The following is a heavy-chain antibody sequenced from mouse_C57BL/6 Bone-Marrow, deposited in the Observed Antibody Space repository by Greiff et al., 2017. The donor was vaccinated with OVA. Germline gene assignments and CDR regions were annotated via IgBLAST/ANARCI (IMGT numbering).Heavy chain of an antibody. CDR3: ARPPYYYGSYWYFDV. V-gene: IGHV5-4*03. Sequence: EVKLMESGGGLVKPGGSLKLSCAASGFTFSSYAMSWVRQTPEKRLEWVATISDGGSYTYYPDNVKGRFTISRDNAKNNLYLQMSHLKSEDTAMYYCARPPYYYGSYWYFDVWGTGTTVTVSS. D-gene: IGHD1-1*01. J-gene: IGHJ1*03. CDR1: GFTFSSYA. CDR2: ISDGGSYT.